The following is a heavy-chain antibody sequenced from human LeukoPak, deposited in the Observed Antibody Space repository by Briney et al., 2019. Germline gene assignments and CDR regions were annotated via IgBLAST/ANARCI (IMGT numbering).Heavy chain of an antibody. CDR2: IYHSGST. Sequence: PSETLSLTCAVSGGSISRSNWWSWVRQPPGKGLEWIGEIYHSGSTNYNPSLKSRVTISVDKSKNQFSLKLSSVTAADTAVYYCARTTEGGYSYGYFYYYYMDVWGKGTTVTISS. D-gene: IGHD5-18*01. V-gene: IGHV4-4*02. J-gene: IGHJ6*03. CDR1: GGSISRSNW. CDR3: ARTTEGGYSYGYFYYYYMDV.